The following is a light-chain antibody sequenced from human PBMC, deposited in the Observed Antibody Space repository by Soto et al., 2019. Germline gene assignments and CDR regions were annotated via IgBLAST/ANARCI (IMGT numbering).Light chain of an antibody. CDR3: TSFTTSSIWV. CDR1: SSDVGVYNY. Sequence: QSALTQPASVSGSPGQSITISCTGTSSDVGVYNYVSWYQQHPGKAPKLMICEVSNRPSGVSNRFSGSKSGNTAFLTISGLRAEDEADYYCTSFTTSSIWVFGGGTKVTVL. J-gene: IGLJ3*02. CDR2: EVS. V-gene: IGLV2-14*01.